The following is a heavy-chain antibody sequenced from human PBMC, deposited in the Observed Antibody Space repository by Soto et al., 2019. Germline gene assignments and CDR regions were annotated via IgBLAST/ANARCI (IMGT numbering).Heavy chain of an antibody. CDR2: IYWDDDK. J-gene: IGHJ3*02. CDR1: GFSLSTSGVG. V-gene: IGHV2-5*02. CDR3: AHYGSGNYFVSLNAFDT. Sequence: QITLKESGPTLVKPTQTLTLTCIFSGFSLSTSGVGVGWIRQPPGEALEWLGSIYWDDDKRYNPSLKTRLTTTKDPTKTQVVLKMTNMDHVDTATYFCAHYGSGNYFVSLNAFDTWGQGTRVTVSS. D-gene: IGHD3-10*01.